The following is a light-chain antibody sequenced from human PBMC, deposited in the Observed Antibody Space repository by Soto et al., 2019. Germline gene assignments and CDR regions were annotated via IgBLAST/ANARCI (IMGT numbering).Light chain of an antibody. J-gene: IGLJ1*01. CDR1: SGDIGSYNR. CDR2: EVT. V-gene: IGLV2-14*01. CDR3: SSYTSSSTFYV. Sequence: QSVLTQPASVSGSPGQSITISCTGTSGDIGSYNRVSWYQQHPGKAPKLIIYEVTDRPSGVSNRFSGSKSGNTASLTISGLQAEDEAEYYCSSYTSSSTFYVFGTGTKVTVL.